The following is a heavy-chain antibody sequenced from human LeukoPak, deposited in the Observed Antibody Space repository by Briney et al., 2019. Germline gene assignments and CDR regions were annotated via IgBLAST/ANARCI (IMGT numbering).Heavy chain of an antibody. D-gene: IGHD1-26*01. Sequence: GGSLRLSCAASGFTFSGYWMSWVRQTPEKGLEWVANIKQDGYEKYYVDSVKGRFTISRDNAKNSLYLQMNSLRADDMAIYYCARDKIVGPTTLDYWGQGTLVTVSS. V-gene: IGHV3-7*01. CDR3: ARDKIVGPTTLDY. J-gene: IGHJ4*02. CDR1: GFTFSGYW. CDR2: IKQDGYEK.